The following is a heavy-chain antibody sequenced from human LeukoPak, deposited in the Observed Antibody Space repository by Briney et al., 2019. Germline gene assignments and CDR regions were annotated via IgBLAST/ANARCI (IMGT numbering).Heavy chain of an antibody. J-gene: IGHJ3*02. Sequence: PGGSLRLSCSASGFTLSSNAMHWVRQAPGKGLEYVSAISYNGGSTYYADSVKGRFTISRDNSKNTQSLHMNRLRAEDTAVYYCVRDIAIPAHVSVTNWGFDIWGQGTLVTVSS. V-gene: IGHV3-64*04. D-gene: IGHD2-2*02. CDR1: GFTLSSNA. CDR3: VRDIAIPAHVSVTNWGFDI. CDR2: ISYNGGST.